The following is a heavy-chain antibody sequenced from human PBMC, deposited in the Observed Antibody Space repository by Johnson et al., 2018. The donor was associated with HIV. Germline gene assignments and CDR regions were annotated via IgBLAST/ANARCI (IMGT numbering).Heavy chain of an antibody. CDR3: ARGGRGYSYSYAFDI. J-gene: IGHJ3*02. D-gene: IGHD5-18*01. CDR1: GFTFRSYG. CDR2: ISYDGSKK. V-gene: IGHV3-30*03. Sequence: VQLVESGGGVVQPGRSLRLSCAASGFTFRSYGMHWVRQAPGKGLEWVAVISYDGSKKYYADSVKGRFTISRDNSKNTLYLQMGSLRAEDMAVYYCARGGRGYSYSYAFDIWGQGTMVTVSS.